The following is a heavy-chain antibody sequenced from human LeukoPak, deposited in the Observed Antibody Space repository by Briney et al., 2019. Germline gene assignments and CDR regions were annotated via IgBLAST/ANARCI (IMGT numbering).Heavy chain of an antibody. J-gene: IGHJ1*01. CDR1: GFTFSSYA. CDR3: AKGIVVVVAATPEYFQH. CDR2: ISGSGGST. V-gene: IGHV3-23*01. Sequence: GGSLRLSCAASGFTFSSYAMSWVRQAPGKGLEWVSAISGSGGSTYYADSVKGRFTISRDNSKNTLYLQMNSLRAEATAVYYCAKGIVVVVAATPEYFQHWGQGTLVTVSS. D-gene: IGHD2-15*01.